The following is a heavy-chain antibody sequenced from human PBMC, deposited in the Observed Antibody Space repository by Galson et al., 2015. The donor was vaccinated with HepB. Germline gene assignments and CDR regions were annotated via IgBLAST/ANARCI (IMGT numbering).Heavy chain of an antibody. CDR1: GFTFSSYW. CDR3: ARDRYYGSGFDY. J-gene: IGHJ4*02. V-gene: IGHV3-74*01. D-gene: IGHD3-3*01. CDR2: INSDGSST. Sequence: SLRLSCAASGFTFSSYWMHWVRQAPGKGLVWVSRINSDGSSTSYADSVKGRFTISRDNAKNTLYLQMNSLRAEDTAVYYCARDRYYGSGFDYWGQGTLVTVSS.